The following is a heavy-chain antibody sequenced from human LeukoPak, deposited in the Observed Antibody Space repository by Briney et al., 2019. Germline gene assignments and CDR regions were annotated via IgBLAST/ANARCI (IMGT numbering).Heavy chain of an antibody. CDR1: GFTFSSYS. Sequence: PGGSLRLSCAASGFTFSSYSMNWVRQAPGKGLEWVSSISSSSSYIYYADSVKDIFTISRDNAKNSLYLQMNSLRAEDTAVYYCARVCCSSTSCYSPLFDYWGQGTLVTVSS. V-gene: IGHV3-21*01. CDR3: ARVCCSSTSCYSPLFDY. CDR2: ISSSSSYI. D-gene: IGHD2-2*01. J-gene: IGHJ4*02.